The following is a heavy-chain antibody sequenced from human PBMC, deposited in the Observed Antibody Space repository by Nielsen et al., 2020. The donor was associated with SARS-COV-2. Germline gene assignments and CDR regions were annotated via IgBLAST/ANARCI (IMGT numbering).Heavy chain of an antibody. CDR1: GYTFTAYY. CDR3: AIGYTGTPYYYYGMDV. D-gene: IGHD1-7*01. J-gene: IGHJ6*02. V-gene: IGHV1-2*02. CDR2: INPNSAGT. Sequence: ASVKVSCKASGYTFTAYYIHWVRQAPGQGLEWMGWINPNSAGTDYAQKFQGRVTMTRDTSISTAYMELSRLRSDDTAVYYCAIGYTGTPYYYYGMDVWGQGTTVTVSS.